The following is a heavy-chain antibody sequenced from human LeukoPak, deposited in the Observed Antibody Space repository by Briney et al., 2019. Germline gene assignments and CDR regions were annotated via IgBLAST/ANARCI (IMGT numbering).Heavy chain of an antibody. D-gene: IGHD6-13*01. CDR2: VHYGGSI. V-gene: IGHV4-39*01. Sequence: PSETLSLTCTVSGGSISSSISYWAWIRQPPGRQLEYIGSVHYGGSIYYHPSLKSRVTISIDTSKNQFSLKLSSVTAADTAVYYCARARSSTTFDYWGQGTLVTVSS. J-gene: IGHJ4*02. CDR3: ARARSSTTFDY. CDR1: GGSISSSISY.